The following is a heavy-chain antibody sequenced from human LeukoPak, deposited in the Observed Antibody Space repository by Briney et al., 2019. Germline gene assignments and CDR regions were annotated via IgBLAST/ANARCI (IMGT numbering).Heavy chain of an antibody. J-gene: IGHJ4*02. Sequence: ASVKVSCKASGYTFTSYYMHWVRQAPGQGLEWMGIINPSGGSTSYAQKFQGRVTMTGDTSTSTVYMELSSLRSEDTAVYYCANIAGGGYYTEWGQGTLVTVSS. CDR1: GYTFTSYY. D-gene: IGHD3-3*01. CDR2: INPSGGST. CDR3: ANIAGGGYYTE. V-gene: IGHV1-46*01.